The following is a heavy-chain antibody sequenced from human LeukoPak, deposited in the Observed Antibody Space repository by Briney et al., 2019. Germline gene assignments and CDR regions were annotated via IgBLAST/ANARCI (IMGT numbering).Heavy chain of an antibody. V-gene: IGHV3-23*01. D-gene: IGHD4-11*01. CDR1: GFTFSSSG. CDR3: ARGRNTGRQFYFDY. J-gene: IGHJ4*02. CDR2: ITGSGGST. Sequence: GGSLRLSCAASGFTFSSSGMGWVRQAPGKGLECVPPITGSGGSTSYTDSVKGRFTISRDNSKNTLYLQMNSLRAGDTAVYYCARGRNTGRQFYFDYWGQGTLVTVAS.